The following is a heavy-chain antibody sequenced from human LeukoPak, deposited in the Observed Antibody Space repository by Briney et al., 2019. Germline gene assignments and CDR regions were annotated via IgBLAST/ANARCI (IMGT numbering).Heavy chain of an antibody. J-gene: IGHJ4*02. CDR1: GFIFSNCW. V-gene: IGHV3-7*01. CDR2: IRQDGSER. CDR3: ARDWGSTGYDLYDS. D-gene: IGHD5-12*01. Sequence: PGGSLRLSCAASGFIFSNCWMTWVRQAPGKGLEWVAHIRQDGSERHYVDSVKDRFTISRDNAKNSLDLQMDSLRAEDTAVYYCARDWGSTGYDLYDSWGQGTLVTVSS.